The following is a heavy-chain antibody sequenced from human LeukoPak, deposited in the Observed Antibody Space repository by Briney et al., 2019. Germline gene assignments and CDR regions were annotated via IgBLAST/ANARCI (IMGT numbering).Heavy chain of an antibody. Sequence: SVTVSFTAPGGTFSSYAISWVRQAPGQGLEWMGGIIPIFGTANYAQKFQGRVTITADESTSTAYMELSSLRSEDTAVYYCAREDTYVLTTYYYYGMDVWGQGTTVTVSS. CDR3: AREDTYVLTTYYYYGMDV. CDR2: IIPIFGTA. D-gene: IGHD1-1*01. J-gene: IGHJ6*02. CDR1: GGTFSSYA. V-gene: IGHV1-69*13.